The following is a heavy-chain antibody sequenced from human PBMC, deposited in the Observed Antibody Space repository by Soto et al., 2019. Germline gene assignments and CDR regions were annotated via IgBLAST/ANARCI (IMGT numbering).Heavy chain of an antibody. CDR3: ARGGSNDWQVAFDI. Sequence: QLQQWGAGLLKPSETLSLTCVVSGGSFSTYYYNWIRQSPGKGLEWIGEINHSGNNNYSPSLMSRVTMSLDTSKNQFSLKLTSVTAADTAVYYCARGGSNDWQVAFDIWGQGTMVTVSS. D-gene: IGHD3-9*01. V-gene: IGHV4-34*01. CDR1: GGSFSTYY. CDR2: INHSGNN. J-gene: IGHJ3*02.